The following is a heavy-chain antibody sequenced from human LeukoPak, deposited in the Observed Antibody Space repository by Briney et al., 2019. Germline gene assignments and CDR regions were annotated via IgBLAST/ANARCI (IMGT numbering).Heavy chain of an antibody. CDR2: ISYDGRNE. J-gene: IGHJ4*02. V-gene: IGHV3-30*04. CDR3: VREKYCTPTDCLHGRFYFNC. CDR1: GFAFSTYN. D-gene: IGHD2-8*01. Sequence: GRPLRLSCAASGFAFSTYNMHWVRQAPGKGLEWVAVISYDGRNENHAESVKGRFTIPRDNSKNTLYLQMNTLRTEDTALYYCVREKYCTPTDCLHGRFYFNCWGQGTLVTVSS.